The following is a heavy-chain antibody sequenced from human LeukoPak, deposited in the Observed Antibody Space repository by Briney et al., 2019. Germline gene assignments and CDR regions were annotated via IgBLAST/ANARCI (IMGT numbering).Heavy chain of an antibody. J-gene: IGHJ4*02. V-gene: IGHV3-23*01. CDR1: GFTFSSYG. CDR3: AKRVLGYCSSTSCYFDY. Sequence: PGGSLRLSCAASGFTFSSYGMSWVRQAPGKGLEWVSAIRGSGGSTYYADSVKGRFTISRDNSKNTLYLQMNSLRAEDTAVYYCAKRVLGYCSSTSCYFDYWGQGPLVTVSS. CDR2: IRGSGGST. D-gene: IGHD2-2*01.